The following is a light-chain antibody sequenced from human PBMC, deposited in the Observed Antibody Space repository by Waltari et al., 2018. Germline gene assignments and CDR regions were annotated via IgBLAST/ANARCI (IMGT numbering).Light chain of an antibody. J-gene: IGKJ1*01. CDR2: GAS. CDR1: QSVTRA. V-gene: IGKV3-20*01. Sequence: EIVLTQYPGTRSLSPGESATISCRTSQSVTRALAWYQQKPGQAPRLHIYGASNLATGIPDRFSGSGSGTDFSLTISSLEPEDFAVYYCQHYLRLPVTFGQGTKVEV. CDR3: QHYLRLPVT.